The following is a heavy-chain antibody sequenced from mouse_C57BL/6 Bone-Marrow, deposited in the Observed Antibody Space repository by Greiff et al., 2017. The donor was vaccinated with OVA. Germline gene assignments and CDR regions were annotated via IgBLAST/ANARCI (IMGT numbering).Heavy chain of an antibody. D-gene: IGHD2-4*01. V-gene: IGHV1-50*01. Sequence: VQLQQPGAELVQPGASVKLSCKASGYTFTSYWMQWVKQRPGQGLEWIGEIANSDSYTTYNHKLKGKATLTVDTSTSPAYMQLSSLTTEDSAVYDWARSRDYDGADWGKGTLVTVSA. CDR1: GYTFTSYW. CDR2: IANSDSYT. J-gene: IGHJ3*01. CDR3: ARSRDYDGAD.